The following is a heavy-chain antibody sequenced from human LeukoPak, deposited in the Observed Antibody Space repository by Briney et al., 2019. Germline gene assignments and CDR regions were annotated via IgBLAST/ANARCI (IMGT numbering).Heavy chain of an antibody. V-gene: IGHV3-23*01. Sequence: GGSLRLSCAASGFTFSSYAMSWVRQAPGKGLEWVSAISGSGGSTYYADSVKGRFTISRDNSKNTLYLQMNSLRAEDTAVYYCARVGRWLQLRGYFQHWGQGTLVTVSS. D-gene: IGHD5-24*01. CDR1: GFTFSSYA. J-gene: IGHJ1*01. CDR3: ARVGRWLQLRGYFQH. CDR2: ISGSGGST.